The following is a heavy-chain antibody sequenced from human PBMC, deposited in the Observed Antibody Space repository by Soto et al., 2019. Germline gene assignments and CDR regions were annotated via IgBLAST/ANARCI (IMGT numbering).Heavy chain of an antibody. D-gene: IGHD2-8*01. V-gene: IGHV1-2*04. CDR1: GYSFTDYH. CDR3: ARGDSTDCSNGVCSFFYNHDMDV. J-gene: IGHJ6*02. CDR2: INPKSGGT. Sequence: ASVKVSCKASGYSFTDYHIHWLRQSPGQGLEWLGRINPKSGGTSTAQKFQGWVTMTTDTSVSTASMELTRLTSDDTAIYYCARGDSTDCSNGVCSFFYNHDMDVWGQGTTVTVSS.